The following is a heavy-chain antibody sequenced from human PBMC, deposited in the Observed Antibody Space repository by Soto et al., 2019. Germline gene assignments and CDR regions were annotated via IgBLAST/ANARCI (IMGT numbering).Heavy chain of an antibody. CDR2: ISYDGSNK. J-gene: IGHJ4*02. V-gene: IGHV3-30*18. D-gene: IGHD3-10*01. CDR3: AKEGVRAVAGATHY. Sequence: QVQLVESGGGVVQPGRSLRLSCAASGFTFSSYGMHWVRQAPGKGLEWVAVISYDGSNKYYADSVKGRFTISRDNSKNPLYLQMNSLIAEDTAVYYCAKEGVRAVAGATHYWGQGPLVTVSS. CDR1: GFTFSSYG.